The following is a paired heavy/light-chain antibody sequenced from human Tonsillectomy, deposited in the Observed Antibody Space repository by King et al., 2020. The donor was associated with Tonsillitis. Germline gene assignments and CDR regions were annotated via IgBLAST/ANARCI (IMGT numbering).Heavy chain of an antibody. V-gene: IGHV3-23*01. CDR3: AKEKFVDTAMGYFDY. J-gene: IGHJ4*02. D-gene: IGHD5-18*01. Sequence: EVQLLESGGGLVQPGGSLRLSCAASGFTFNNYAMSWVRQAPGKGLEWVSAISDSGGSTYYADSVKGRFTISRDNSKNTLYLQMNSLRVEDTAVYYCAKEKFVDTAMGYFDYWGQGTLVTVSS. CDR1: GFTFNNYA. CDR2: ISDSGGST.
Light chain of an antibody. CDR2: AAS. CDR1: QDISNY. CDR3: QQYDNLPLT. V-gene: IGKV1-33*01. Sequence: DIQMTQSPSSLSASVGDRVTITCQASQDISNYLNWHQQKPGKAPKLLIYAASNLEAGVPSRFSGSGSGTDFTFTISSLQPEDIATYYCQQYDNLPLTFGGGTKVEIK. J-gene: IGKJ4*01.